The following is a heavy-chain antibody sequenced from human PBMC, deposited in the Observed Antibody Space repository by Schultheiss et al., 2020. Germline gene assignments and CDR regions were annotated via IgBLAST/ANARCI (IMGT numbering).Heavy chain of an antibody. CDR2: ISSSSSYI. CDR1: GFTFSSYA. J-gene: IGHJ1*01. V-gene: IGHV3-21*04. D-gene: IGHD3-16*02. CDR3: ARDGGDYDYIWGSYRSEYFQH. Sequence: GGSLRLSCAASGFTFSSYAMSWVRQAPGKGLEWVSSISSSSSYIYYADSVKGRFTISRDNAKNSLYLQMNSLRAEDTALYYCARDGGDYDYIWGSYRSEYFQHWGQGTLVTVSS.